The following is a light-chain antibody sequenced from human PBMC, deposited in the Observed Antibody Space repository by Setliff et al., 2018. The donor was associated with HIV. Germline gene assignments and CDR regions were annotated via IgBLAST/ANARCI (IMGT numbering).Light chain of an antibody. CDR2: GVS. V-gene: IGKV1-39*01. CDR1: QTISTH. Sequence: DIQMTQSPSSLSASVGDRVTITCRASQTISTHINWYQQKPGKAPKLLIYGVSDLQSGVPSRFSGSESGTDFTLTITSLQPEDFATYYCQQSYSNFWTFGQGTKLDIK. CDR3: QQSYSNFWT. J-gene: IGKJ1*01.